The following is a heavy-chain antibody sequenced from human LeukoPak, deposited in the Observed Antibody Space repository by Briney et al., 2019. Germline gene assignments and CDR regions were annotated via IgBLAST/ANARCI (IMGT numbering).Heavy chain of an antibody. CDR1: GYTFTSYD. CDR3: ARTRSGYYREYFQH. V-gene: IGHV1-8*01. J-gene: IGHJ1*01. D-gene: IGHD3-22*01. Sequence: ASVKVSCKASGYTFTSYDINWVRQATGQGLEWMGWMNPNSGNTGYAQKFQGRVTMTRNTSISTAYMELSSLRSEDTAVYYCARTRSGYYREYFQHWGQGTLVTVSS. CDR2: MNPNSGNT.